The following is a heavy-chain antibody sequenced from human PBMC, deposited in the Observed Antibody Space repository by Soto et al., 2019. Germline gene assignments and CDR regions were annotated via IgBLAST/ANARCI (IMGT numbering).Heavy chain of an antibody. CDR2: IYYSGST. V-gene: IGHV4-31*03. CDR1: GGSISSGGYY. J-gene: IGHJ4*02. CDR3: ARARYYGAKNDF. Sequence: SETLSLTCTVSGGSISSGGYYWSWIRQHPGKGPEWLGYIYYSGSTYYNPSLKSRVTMSIDTPRSQFSLKLNSVTAADTAVYYCARARYYGAKNDFWGQGTRVTVSS. D-gene: IGHD1-26*01.